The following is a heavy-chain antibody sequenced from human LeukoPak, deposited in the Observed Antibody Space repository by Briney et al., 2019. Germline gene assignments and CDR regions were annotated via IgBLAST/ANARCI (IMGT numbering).Heavy chain of an antibody. CDR3: ARDTTGTTYDAFDI. CDR1: GYTFTSYG. CDR2: ISAYNGNT. J-gene: IGHJ3*02. V-gene: IGHV1-18*01. Sequence: ASVKVSCKASGYTFTSYGISWVRQAPGQGLEWMGWISAYNGNTNYAQKLQGRVTMTTDTSTSTAYMELRSLRSDDTAVYYCARDTTGTTYDAFDIWGQGTMVTVSS. D-gene: IGHD1-1*01.